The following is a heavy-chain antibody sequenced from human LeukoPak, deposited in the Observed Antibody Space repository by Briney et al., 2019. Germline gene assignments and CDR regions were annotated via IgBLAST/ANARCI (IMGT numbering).Heavy chain of an antibody. CDR1: GFTFSSYS. CDR2: ISSSSSYI. J-gene: IGHJ3*02. V-gene: IGHV3-21*01. Sequence: PGGSLRLSCAASGFTFSSYSMNWVRQAPGKGLEWVSSISSSSSYIYYADSVKGRFTISRDNARNSLYLQMNSLRAEDTAVYCCARNYDSSGYYGGSAFDIWGQGTMVTVSS. CDR3: ARNYDSSGYYGGSAFDI. D-gene: IGHD3-22*01.